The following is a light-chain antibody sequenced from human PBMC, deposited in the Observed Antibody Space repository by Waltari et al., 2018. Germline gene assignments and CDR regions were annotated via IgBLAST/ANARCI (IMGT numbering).Light chain of an antibody. CDR1: QDISNF. CDR3: QKYDSAPLT. J-gene: IGKJ4*01. Sequence: DMQMTQSPSSLSVSVGDRVTITCRASQDISNFLAWYQQKPGKVPKILIYGASSLQSGVPSRFSGSGSGTDFTLTINSLHPEDVGVYYCQKYDSAPLTFGGGTRVDIK. V-gene: IGKV1-27*01. CDR2: GAS.